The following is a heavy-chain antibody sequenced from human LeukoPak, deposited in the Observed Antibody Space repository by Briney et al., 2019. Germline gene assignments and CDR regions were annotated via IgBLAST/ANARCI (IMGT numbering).Heavy chain of an antibody. Sequence: GSVKDSCMASRYTFISYFMHWVGPAPGQGVEWMGIINPSGGSTNYAQKFQGRVTMTRDTSTSTVYMEMSSLRSEDTAVYYCARVSGVASSPFDYWGQGTLVTVSS. CDR1: RYTFISYF. CDR3: ARVSGVASSPFDY. J-gene: IGHJ4*02. CDR2: INPSGGST. V-gene: IGHV1-46*01. D-gene: IGHD1-26*01.